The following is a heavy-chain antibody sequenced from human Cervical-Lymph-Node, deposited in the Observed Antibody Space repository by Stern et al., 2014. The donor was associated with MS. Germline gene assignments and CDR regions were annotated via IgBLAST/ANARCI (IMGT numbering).Heavy chain of an antibody. CDR1: GVSISSGGYY. D-gene: IGHD3-22*01. J-gene: IGHJ4*02. CDR2: IYYSEIT. CDR3: ASGGPNYDSSGYYYFDY. V-gene: IGHV4-31*03. Sequence: VQLQESGPGLVKPSQTLSLTCTVSGVSISSGGYYWSWIRQHPGKGLEWIGYIYYSEITYYHPSLKSRVTIAADTTKNQFSLKMSSVTAADTAVYYCASGGPNYDSSGYYYFDYWGQGTLVTVSS.